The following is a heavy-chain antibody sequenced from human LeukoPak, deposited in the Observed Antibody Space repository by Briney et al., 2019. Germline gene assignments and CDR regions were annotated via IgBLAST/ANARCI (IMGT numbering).Heavy chain of an antibody. V-gene: IGHV4-34*01. CDR1: GGSFSGYY. CDR3: ARVYDSSGDDAFDI. CDR2: INHSGST. Sequence: SETLSLTCAVYGGSFSGYYWSWIRQPPGKGLEWIGEINHSGSTNYNPSLKSRVTISVDTSKNQFSLKLSSVTAADTAVYYCARVYDSSGDDAFDIWGQGTMVTVPS. D-gene: IGHD3-22*01. J-gene: IGHJ3*02.